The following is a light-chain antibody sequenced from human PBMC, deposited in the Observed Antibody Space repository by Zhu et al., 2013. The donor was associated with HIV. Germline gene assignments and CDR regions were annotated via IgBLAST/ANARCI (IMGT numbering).Light chain of an antibody. V-gene: IGLV1-40*02. CDR2: GNT. CDR3: QSYDSTLSGAV. CDR1: SSNIGAGYD. Sequence: QSVLTQPPSVSGAPGQRVTIACTGNSSNIGAGYDVHWYQLLPGSAPKVLIYGNTNRPSGVPDRFSGSKSGTSASLAITGLQEKDEADYYCQSYDSTLSGAVFGGGTTVTVL. J-gene: IGLJ2*01.